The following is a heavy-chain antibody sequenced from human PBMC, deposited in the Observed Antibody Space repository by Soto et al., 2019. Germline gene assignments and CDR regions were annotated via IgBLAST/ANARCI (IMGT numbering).Heavy chain of an antibody. CDR1: GDSVSSNSAA. CDR3: AREEVVPAAMKNYYYYGMDV. D-gene: IGHD2-2*01. J-gene: IGHJ6*02. CDR2: TYYRSKWYN. Sequence: SQTLSLTCGISGDSVSSNSAAWNWIRQSPSRGLEWLGRTYYRSKWYNDYAVSVKSRITINPDTSKNQFSLQLNSVTPEDTAVHYCAREEVVPAAMKNYYYYGMDVWGQGTTVTVSS. V-gene: IGHV6-1*01.